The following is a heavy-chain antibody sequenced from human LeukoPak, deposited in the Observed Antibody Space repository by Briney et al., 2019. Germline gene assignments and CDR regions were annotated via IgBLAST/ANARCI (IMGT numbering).Heavy chain of an antibody. J-gene: IGHJ4*02. CDR3: ANYFWSGYNDY. CDR2: ITGSGGGT. V-gene: IGHV3-23*01. D-gene: IGHD3-3*01. Sequence: GGSLRLSCAASGFTFSSYAMHWVRQAPGKGLEWVSAITGSGGGTFYADSVKGRFTISRDNSKNTLYLQMNSLRAEDTAVYYCANYFWSGYNDYWGQGTLVTVSS. CDR1: GFTFSSYA.